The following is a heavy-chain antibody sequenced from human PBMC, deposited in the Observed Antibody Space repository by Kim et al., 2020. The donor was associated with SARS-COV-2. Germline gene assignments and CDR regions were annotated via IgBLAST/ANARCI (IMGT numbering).Heavy chain of an antibody. J-gene: IGHJ4*02. Sequence: STTYNPSLKSRVTISVDTSKNQFSLKLSSVTAADTAVYYCARHSIAAIDYWGQGTLVTVSS. CDR3: ARHSIAAIDY. V-gene: IGHV4-59*08. D-gene: IGHD6-6*01. CDR2: ST.